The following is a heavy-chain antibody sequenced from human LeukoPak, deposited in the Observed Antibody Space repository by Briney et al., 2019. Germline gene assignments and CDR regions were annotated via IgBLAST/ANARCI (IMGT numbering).Heavy chain of an antibody. CDR2: ISSSGSYT. CDR1: GFTFSSYS. V-gene: IGHV3-21*01. CDR3: ARGTFGVVHNWFDS. J-gene: IGHJ5*01. Sequence: GGSLRLSCAAFGFTFSSYSMNWVRQAPGTGLEWVSFISSSGSYTYFADSVKGRFTISRDSAKSSVYLQMTSLRADDTAVYYCARGTFGVVHNWFDSWGQGTLVTVSS. D-gene: IGHD3-3*02.